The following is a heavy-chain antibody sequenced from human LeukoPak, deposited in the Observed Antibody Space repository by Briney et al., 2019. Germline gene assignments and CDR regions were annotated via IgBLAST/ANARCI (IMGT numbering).Heavy chain of an antibody. Sequence: GESLKISCKGSGYSFTSYWIGWVRQMPGKGLEWMGIICPGDSDTRYSPSFQSQATISADKSISTAYLQWSSLKASDTAMYYCARLPYSGSYLAPFDCWGQGTLVTVSS. CDR1: GYSFTSYW. CDR2: ICPGDSDT. J-gene: IGHJ4*02. V-gene: IGHV5-51*01. CDR3: ARLPYSGSYLAPFDC. D-gene: IGHD1-26*01.